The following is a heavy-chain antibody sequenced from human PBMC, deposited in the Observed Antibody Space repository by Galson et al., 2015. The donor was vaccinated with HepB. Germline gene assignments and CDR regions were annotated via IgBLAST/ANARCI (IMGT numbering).Heavy chain of an antibody. CDR2: ISGSGGST. D-gene: IGHD3-22*01. CDR1: GFTFSSYA. V-gene: IGHV3-23*01. J-gene: IGHJ2*01. CDR3: AKASYYYDSSGYYSDWYFDL. Sequence: SLRLSCAASGFTFSSYAMSWVRQAPGKGLEWVSAISGSGGSTYYADSVKGRFTISRDNSKNTLYLQMNSLRAEDTAVYYCAKASYYYDSSGYYSDWYFDLWGRGTLVTVSS.